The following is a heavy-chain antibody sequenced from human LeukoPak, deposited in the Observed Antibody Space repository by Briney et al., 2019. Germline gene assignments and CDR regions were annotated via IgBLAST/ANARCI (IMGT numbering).Heavy chain of an antibody. V-gene: IGHV3-30-3*01. Sequence: GGSLRLSCAASGFTFSSYTMHWVRQAPGKGLEWVAVISYDGSNKYYADSVKGRFTISRDNSKNTLFLQMNSLTTEDTAVYYCAREVGGDYGFDYWGQGTLVTVSS. CDR3: AREVGGDYGFDY. J-gene: IGHJ4*02. D-gene: IGHD4-17*01. CDR2: ISYDGSNK. CDR1: GFTFSSYT.